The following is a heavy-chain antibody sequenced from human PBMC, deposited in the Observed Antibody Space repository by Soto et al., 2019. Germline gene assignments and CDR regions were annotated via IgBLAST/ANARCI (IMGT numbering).Heavy chain of an antibody. CDR2: ISYDGSNK. J-gene: IGHJ4*02. Sequence: QVQLVESGGGVVQPGRSLRLSCAASGFTFSSYGMHWVRQAPGKGLEWVAVISYDGSNKYYADSVKGRFTISRDNSKNPLYLQMNSLRAEDTAVYYCAKDGPPHHSSWVIGYFDYWGQGTLVTVSS. CDR1: GFTFSSYG. V-gene: IGHV3-30*18. CDR3: AKDGPPHHSSWVIGYFDY. D-gene: IGHD6-6*01.